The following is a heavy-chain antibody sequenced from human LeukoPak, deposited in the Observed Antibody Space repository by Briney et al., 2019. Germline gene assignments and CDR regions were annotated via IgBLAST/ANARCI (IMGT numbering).Heavy chain of an antibody. J-gene: IGHJ5*02. CDR3: AGGQELNWFDP. CDR2: ISSSSSYI. V-gene: IGHV3-21*01. CDR1: GFTFSSYS. D-gene: IGHD1-26*01. Sequence: GGSLRLSCAASGFTFSSYSMNWVRQAPGKGLEWVSSISSSSSYIYYADSVKGRFTISRDNAKNPLYLQMNSLRAEDTAVYYCAGGQELNWFDPWGQGTLVTVSS.